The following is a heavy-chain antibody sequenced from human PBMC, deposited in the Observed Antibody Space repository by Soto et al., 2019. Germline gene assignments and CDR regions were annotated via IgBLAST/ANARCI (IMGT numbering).Heavy chain of an antibody. CDR1: GGTFSSYA. D-gene: IGHD6-19*01. CDR2: IIPIFGTA. Sequence: QVQLVQSGAEVKKPGSSVKVSCKASGGTFSSYAISWVRQAPGQGLEWMGGIIPIFGTANYAQKFQGRVTITADESTSTAYMGLSSLRSEDTAVYYWARAGWAPRQWTFDPWGQGTLVTVSS. V-gene: IGHV1-69*01. J-gene: IGHJ5*02. CDR3: ARAGWAPRQWTFDP.